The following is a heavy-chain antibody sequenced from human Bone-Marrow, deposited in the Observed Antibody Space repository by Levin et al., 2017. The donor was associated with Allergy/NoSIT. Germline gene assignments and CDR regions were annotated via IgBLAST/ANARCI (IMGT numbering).Heavy chain of an antibody. D-gene: IGHD6-13*01. CDR2: MREEGTEK. CDR1: GFTFSRYW. CDR3: ARDYTSATVDY. J-gene: IGHJ4*02. Sequence: PGGSLRLSCAASGFTFSRYWMTWVRQAPGKGLEWVANMREEGTEKYYLDSVKGRFTISRDNAKNSLYLQMNSLRAEDTAVYYCARDYTSATVDYWGQGTLVTVSS. V-gene: IGHV3-7*01.